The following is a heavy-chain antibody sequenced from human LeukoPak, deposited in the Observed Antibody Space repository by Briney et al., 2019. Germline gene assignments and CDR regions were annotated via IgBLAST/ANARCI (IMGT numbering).Heavy chain of an antibody. CDR2: INSDGSST. Sequence: PGGSLRLSCAASGFTFRSYWMHWVRQAPGKGLVWVSRINSDGSSTRYADSVKGRFTISRDNAKNTLYLQMNSLRAEDTAVYYCARGVGGDSRFDPWGQGTLVTVSS. J-gene: IGHJ5*02. CDR3: ARGVGGDSRFDP. CDR1: GFTFRSYW. V-gene: IGHV3-74*01. D-gene: IGHD1-26*01.